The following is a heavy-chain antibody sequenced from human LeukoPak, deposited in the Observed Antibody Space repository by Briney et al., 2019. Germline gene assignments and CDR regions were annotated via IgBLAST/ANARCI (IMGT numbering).Heavy chain of an antibody. CDR3: ARVALTVAETEDY. D-gene: IGHD3-3*02. CDR2: ISSSVNTI. J-gene: IGHJ4*02. Sequence: GGSLRLSCVASGFTFSSYEMNWVRQAPGKGLESVSYISSSVNTIYYADSVKGRFTISRDNAKKSLYLQMNSLRVEDTGVYYCARVALTVAETEDYWGQGTLVTVSS. CDR1: GFTFSSYE. V-gene: IGHV3-48*03.